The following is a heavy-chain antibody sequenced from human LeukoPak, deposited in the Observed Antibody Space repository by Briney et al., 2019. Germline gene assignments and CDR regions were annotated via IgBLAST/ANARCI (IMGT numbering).Heavy chain of an antibody. CDR1: GFTFSTYS. Sequence: GGSPRLSFARSGFTFSTYSMNWVRQAPGQGLEWVSSISSSGYYIYYADSVKGRFTISRDNAKNSLYLQMNSLRAEDTAVYYCASAIATAGHLAFDYWGQGILVTVSS. CDR2: ISSSGYYI. V-gene: IGHV3-21*01. D-gene: IGHD6-13*01. CDR3: ASAIATAGHLAFDY. J-gene: IGHJ4*02.